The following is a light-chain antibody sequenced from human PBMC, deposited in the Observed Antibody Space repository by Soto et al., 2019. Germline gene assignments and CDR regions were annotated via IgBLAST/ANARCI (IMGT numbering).Light chain of an antibody. J-gene: IGLJ1*01. CDR3: SSFTIISTYV. CDR2: EVN. Sequence: QSALTQPASVSGSPGQSITISCTGTSSDVGAYNYVSWYQQNPGKAPKLMIYEVNNRPSGVSNRFSGSKSGNTASLTISGLQAEDEADYYCSSFTIISTYVFGAGTKLTVL. V-gene: IGLV2-14*01. CDR1: SSDVGAYNY.